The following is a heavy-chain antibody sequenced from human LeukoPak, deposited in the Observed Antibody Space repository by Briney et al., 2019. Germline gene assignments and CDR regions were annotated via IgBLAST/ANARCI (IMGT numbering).Heavy chain of an antibody. V-gene: IGHV1-8*03. J-gene: IGHJ5*02. D-gene: IGHD3-22*01. CDR1: GYTFTSYD. Sequence: ASVKVSCKASGYTFTSYDINWVRQATGQGLEWMGWMNPNSGNTGYAQKLQGRVTITRNTSISTAYMELSSLRSEDTAVYYCARGLEPYYYDSSGYYSWFDPWGQGTLVTVSS. CDR2: MNPNSGNT. CDR3: ARGLEPYYYDSSGYYSWFDP.